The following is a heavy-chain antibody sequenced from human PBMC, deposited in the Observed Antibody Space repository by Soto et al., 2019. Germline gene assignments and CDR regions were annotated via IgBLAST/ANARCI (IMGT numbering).Heavy chain of an antibody. CDR3: ARGDPAYCSGGSRYNDAFDI. V-gene: IGHV3-21*01. D-gene: IGHD2-15*01. J-gene: IGHJ3*02. CDR1: GFTFSSYS. Sequence: EVQLVESGGGLVKPGGSLRLSCAASGFTFSSYSMNWVRQAPGKGLEWVSSISSSSSYIYYADSVKGRFTISRDNAKNSLYLQMNSLRAEDTAVYYCARGDPAYCSGGSRYNDAFDIWGQGTMVTVSS. CDR2: ISSSSSYI.